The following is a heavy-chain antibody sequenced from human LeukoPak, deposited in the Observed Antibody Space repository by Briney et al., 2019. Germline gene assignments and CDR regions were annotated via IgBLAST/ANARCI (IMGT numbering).Heavy chain of an antibody. V-gene: IGHV3-23*01. CDR1: GFTFSSYA. D-gene: IGHD2-2*01. CDR3: EKDPGVVPAHYFDY. J-gene: IGHJ4*02. Sequence: GGSLRLSCAASGFTFSSYAMNWVRQAPGKGLEWVSGTGGTGVSTFYADSVKGRFTVSRDNSKNTLSLQMNSLRAEDTAVYYCEKDPGVVPAHYFDYWGQGTLVTVSS. CDR2: TGGTGVST.